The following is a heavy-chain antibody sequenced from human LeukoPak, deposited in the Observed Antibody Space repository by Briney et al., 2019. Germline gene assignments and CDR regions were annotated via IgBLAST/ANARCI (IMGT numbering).Heavy chain of an antibody. V-gene: IGHV1-46*01. CDR2: INPSGGST. D-gene: IGHD1-26*01. CDR1: GYTFTSYY. CDR3: AREDIVGATSLWFDP. J-gene: IGHJ5*02. Sequence: ASVKVSCKASGYTFTSYYMHWVRQAPGQGLEWMGIINPSGGSTSYAQKFQGRVTMTRDMSTSTVYMELSSLRSEDTALYYCAREDIVGATSLWFDPWGQGTLVTVSS.